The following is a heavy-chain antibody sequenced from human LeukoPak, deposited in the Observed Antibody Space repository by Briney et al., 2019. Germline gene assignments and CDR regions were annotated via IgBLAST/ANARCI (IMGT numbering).Heavy chain of an antibody. V-gene: IGHV1-24*01. CDR2: FDPEDGET. CDR1: GYTLTELS. CDR3: ARAGPFYSGNYLGF. D-gene: IGHD1-26*01. Sequence: VASVKVSCKVSGYTLTELSMHWVRQAPGKGLEWMGGFDPEDGETIYAQKFQGRVTMTEDTSTDTAYMELSRLTSDDTAVYYCARAGPFYSGNYLGFWGQGTLVTVSS. J-gene: IGHJ4*02.